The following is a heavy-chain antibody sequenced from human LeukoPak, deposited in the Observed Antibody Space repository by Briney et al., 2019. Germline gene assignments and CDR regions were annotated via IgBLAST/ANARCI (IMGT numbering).Heavy chain of an antibody. CDR3: AKAERYDILTGLDY. J-gene: IGHJ4*02. CDR2: IGASGGST. V-gene: IGHV3-23*01. CDR1: GFTFSSYA. D-gene: IGHD3-9*01. Sequence: GGSLRLSCATSGFTFSSYATSWVRQAPGKGLEWVSGIGASGGSTYYADSVKGRFTISRDNSKNTLYLQMNSLRTEDTAVYYCAKAERYDILTGLDYWGQGTLVTVSS.